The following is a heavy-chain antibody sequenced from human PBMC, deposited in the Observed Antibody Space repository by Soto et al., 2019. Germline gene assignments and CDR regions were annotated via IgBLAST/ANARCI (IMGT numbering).Heavy chain of an antibody. CDR1: GFTFSNFA. V-gene: IGHV3-30-3*01. CDR2: ISFDGINQ. Sequence: QVQLVESGGGVVQPGMSLRLSCAVSGFTFSNFAMHWVHQAPGTGMEWVAVISFDGINQFYADSVKGRFSISRDDSKNTLYLEMNSLRAEDTAVYYCARDEFASSGRNSGFDHWGQGTLVTVSS. J-gene: IGHJ4*02. CDR3: ARDEFASSGRNSGFDH. D-gene: IGHD3-22*01.